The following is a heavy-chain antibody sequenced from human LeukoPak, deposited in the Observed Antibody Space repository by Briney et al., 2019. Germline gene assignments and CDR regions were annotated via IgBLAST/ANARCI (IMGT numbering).Heavy chain of an antibody. CDR1: GFTFSSYG. CDR3: AKEKGGYYFDY. V-gene: IGHV3-33*06. Sequence: PGRSLRLSCAASGFTFSSYGMHRVRQAPGKGLEWVAVIWYDGSNKYYADSVKGRFTISRDNSKNTLYLQMNSLRAEDTAVYYCAKEKGGYYFDYWGQGTLVTVSS. J-gene: IGHJ4*02. CDR2: IWYDGSNK. D-gene: IGHD5-12*01.